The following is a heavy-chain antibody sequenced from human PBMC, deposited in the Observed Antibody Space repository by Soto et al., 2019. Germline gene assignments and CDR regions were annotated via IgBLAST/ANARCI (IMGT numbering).Heavy chain of an antibody. CDR1: GLSFSTYR. Sequence: VRSLRLSCAASGLSFSTYRKSWLRQAPGKGLEWAANIKQDESEKYDVDSVRGRFIISRDNAKKSLYLQISSLRVEDTAVYYCARDLGIGAAGRGYSFYYGMDIWGQGTTVTVSS. D-gene: IGHD6-13*01. CDR3: ARDLGIGAAGRGYSFYYGMDI. CDR2: IKQDESEK. V-gene: IGHV3-7*03. J-gene: IGHJ6*02.